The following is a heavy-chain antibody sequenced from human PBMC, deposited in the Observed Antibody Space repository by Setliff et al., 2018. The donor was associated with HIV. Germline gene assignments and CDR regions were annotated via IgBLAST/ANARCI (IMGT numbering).Heavy chain of an antibody. CDR2: INTETGTP. Sequence: ASVKVSCKASGYTFTTFGLSWVRQAPGQGLEWMGCINTETGTPMYAQGFTGRFVFSLDTSISTAYLQIDSLNAEDTAVYYCARYGSDWFFDLWGRGTLVTVSS. V-gene: IGHV7-4-1*01. D-gene: IGHD4-17*01. CDR3: ARYGSDWFFDL. J-gene: IGHJ2*01. CDR1: GYTFTTFG.